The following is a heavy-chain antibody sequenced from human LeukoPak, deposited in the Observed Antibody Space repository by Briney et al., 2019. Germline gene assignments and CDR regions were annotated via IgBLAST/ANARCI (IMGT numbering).Heavy chain of an antibody. CDR1: GGTFSSYA. CDR3: ARGRTIFGVVLGFYYYYMDV. V-gene: IGHV1-69*05. J-gene: IGHJ6*03. Sequence: SVKVSCKASGGTFSSYAISWVRQAPGQGLEWMGGIIPIFGTANYAQKIQGRVTITTDESTSTAYMELSSLRSEDTAVYYCARGRTIFGVVLGFYYYYMDVWGKGTTVTVSS. D-gene: IGHD3-3*01. CDR2: IIPIFGTA.